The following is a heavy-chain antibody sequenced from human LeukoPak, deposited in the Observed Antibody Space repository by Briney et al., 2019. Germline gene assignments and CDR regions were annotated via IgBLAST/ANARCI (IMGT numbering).Heavy chain of an antibody. CDR2: IYHSGST. D-gene: IGHD3-9*01. CDR1: GGSISSSNW. CDR3: ARSVLSGYYDILTGYYRGFDY. J-gene: IGHJ4*02. Sequence: SETLSLTCAVSGGSISSSNWWSWVRQPPGKGLEWIGEIYHSGSTNYNPSLKSRVTISVNKSKNQFSLKLSSVTAADTAVYYCARSVLSGYYDILTGYYRGFDYWGQGTLVTVSS. V-gene: IGHV4-4*02.